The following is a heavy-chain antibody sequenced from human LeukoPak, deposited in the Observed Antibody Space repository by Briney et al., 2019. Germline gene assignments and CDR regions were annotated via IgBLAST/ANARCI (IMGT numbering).Heavy chain of an antibody. CDR3: AKVTYGSGTYGAFDS. CDR1: GFTFSSHG. V-gene: IGHV3-23*01. CDR2: ISGSGDYT. D-gene: IGHD3-10*01. Sequence: GGSLRLSCAASGFTFSSHGMSWVRQAPGKGLEWVSTISGSGDYTYYADSVKGRFTISRDNSKNTLYLQMNSLRVEDTAIYYCAKVTYGSGTYGAFDSWGQGTLVTVPS. J-gene: IGHJ4*02.